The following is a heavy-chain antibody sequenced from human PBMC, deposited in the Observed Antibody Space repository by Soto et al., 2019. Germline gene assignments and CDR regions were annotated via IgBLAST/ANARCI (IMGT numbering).Heavy chain of an antibody. CDR3: ARAPTYSYGSGTPYYFYAMDV. CDR1: GDSVSRYY. V-gene: IGHV4-59*02. D-gene: IGHD3-10*01. J-gene: IGHJ6*02. Sequence: SETLSLTCTVSGDSVSRYYWNWIRQPPGKGLEWIGYIYNSGSTNYNPSLKSRVTISVDTSKNQFTLTLTSVTAADTAVYYCARAPTYSYGSGTPYYFYAMDVWGQGTTVTVSS. CDR2: IYNSGST.